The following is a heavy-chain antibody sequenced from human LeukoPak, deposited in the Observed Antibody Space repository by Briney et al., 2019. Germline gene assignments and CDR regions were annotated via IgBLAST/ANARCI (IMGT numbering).Heavy chain of an antibody. V-gene: IGHV4-39*07. D-gene: IGHD3-3*01. CDR2: IYYSGST. CDR1: GGSISSSSYY. Sequence: PSETLSLTCTVSGGSISSSSYYWGWIRQPPGKGLEWIGSIYYSGSTYYNPSLKSRVTISVDTSKNQFSLKLSSVTAADTAVYYCASSRYDFWSGTPFGYWGQGTLVTVSS. CDR3: ASSRYDFWSGTPFGY. J-gene: IGHJ4*02.